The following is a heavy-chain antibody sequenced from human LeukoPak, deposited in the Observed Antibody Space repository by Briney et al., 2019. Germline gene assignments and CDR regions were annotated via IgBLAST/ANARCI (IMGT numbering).Heavy chain of an antibody. D-gene: IGHD3-10*01. V-gene: IGHV3-21*01. J-gene: IGHJ4*02. Sequence: GGSLRLSCAASGFTFSRYDLNWVRQAPGKGLEWVSSISSSSSYIYYADSVKGRFTISRDNAKNSLYLQMNSLRAEDTAVYYCAREDSYYYGSGSYPFDYWGQGTLVTVSS. CDR1: GFTFSRYD. CDR2: ISSSSSYI. CDR3: AREDSYYYGSGSYPFDY.